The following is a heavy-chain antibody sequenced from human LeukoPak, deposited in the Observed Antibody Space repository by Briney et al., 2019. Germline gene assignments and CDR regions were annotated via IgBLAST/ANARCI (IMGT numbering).Heavy chain of an antibody. D-gene: IGHD1-26*01. J-gene: IGHJ4*02. Sequence: PGGSLRLSCAASGFTFSSYSLSWVRQAPGKGLEWVLTINESGSKTYYADSVKGRFTISRDNSKNTLYLQMNSLRAKDTAVYDCGRGSCSRPCNYWGQGTLVIVSS. CDR3: GRGSCSRPCNY. CDR2: INESGSKT. CDR1: GFTFSSYS. V-gene: IGHV3-23*05.